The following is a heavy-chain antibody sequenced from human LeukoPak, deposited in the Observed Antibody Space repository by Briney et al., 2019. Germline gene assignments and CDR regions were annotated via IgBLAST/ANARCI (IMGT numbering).Heavy chain of an antibody. J-gene: IGHJ5*02. CDR2: INSDGSIT. CDR3: ARGDVVVPAAMAPDP. D-gene: IGHD2-2*01. CDR1: GFIFSSYW. V-gene: IGHV3-74*01. Sequence: GGSLRLSCAASGFIFSSYWMHWVRQAPGKGLVWVSRINSDGSITTYAASVKGRFTISRDNAKNTLYLRMNSLTAEDTAVYYCARGDVVVPAAMAPDPWGQGTLVTVSS.